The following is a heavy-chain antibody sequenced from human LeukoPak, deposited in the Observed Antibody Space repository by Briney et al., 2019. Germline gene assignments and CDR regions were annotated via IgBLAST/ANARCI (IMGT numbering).Heavy chain of an antibody. CDR2: INHIGST. D-gene: IGHD6-19*01. J-gene: IGHJ4*02. Sequence: PSETLSLTCAVYGGSFSGYYWSWIRQPPGKGMEWIGEINHIGSTNYNPSLKSRVTLSVDTSKNQFSLQLSSVTAADTAVYYCARGRLQQAVAGPEGYWGQGTLVTVSS. V-gene: IGHV4-34*01. CDR3: ARGRLQQAVAGPEGY. CDR1: GGSFSGYY.